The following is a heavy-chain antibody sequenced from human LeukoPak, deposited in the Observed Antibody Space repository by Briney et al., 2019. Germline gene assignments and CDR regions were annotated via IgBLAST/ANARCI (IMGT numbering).Heavy chain of an antibody. CDR1: GYSISSGYY. D-gene: IGHD2-2*01. J-gene: IGHJ4*02. V-gene: IGHV4-38-2*02. Sequence: SETLSLTCTVSGYSISSGYYWGWIRQPPGKGLEWIGSIYHSGSTYYNPSLKSRVTISVDTSKNQFSLKLSSVTAADTAVYYCARIGGYCSSTSCLYYFDYWGQGTLATVSS. CDR3: ARIGGYCSSTSCLYYFDY. CDR2: IYHSGST.